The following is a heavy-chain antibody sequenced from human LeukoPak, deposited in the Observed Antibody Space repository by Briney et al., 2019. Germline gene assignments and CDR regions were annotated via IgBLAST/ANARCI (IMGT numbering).Heavy chain of an antibody. V-gene: IGHV4-38-2*02. CDR3: AGQNSGSYPRGLDY. Sequence: KPSETLSLTCTVSGYSISSGYYWGWIRQPPGKGLEWIGSIYHSGSTYYNPSLKSRVTISVDTSKNQFSLKLISVTAADTAVYYCAGQNSGSYPRGLDYWGQGTLVTVSS. J-gene: IGHJ4*02. CDR2: IYHSGST. CDR1: GYSISSGYY. D-gene: IGHD1-26*01.